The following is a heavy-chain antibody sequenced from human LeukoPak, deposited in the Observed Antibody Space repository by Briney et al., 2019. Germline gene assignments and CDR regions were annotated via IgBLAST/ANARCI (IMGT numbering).Heavy chain of an antibody. V-gene: IGHV1-69*04. CDR3: TTGYSYGPYY. J-gene: IGHJ4*02. CDR2: IIPILGIA. CDR1: GGTFSSYA. D-gene: IGHD5-18*01. Sequence: SVKVSCKASGGTFSSYAISWVRQAPGQGLEWMGRIIPILGIANYAQKFQGRVTITADKSTSTAYMELSSLRSEDTAVYYCTTGYSYGPYYWGQGTLVTVSS.